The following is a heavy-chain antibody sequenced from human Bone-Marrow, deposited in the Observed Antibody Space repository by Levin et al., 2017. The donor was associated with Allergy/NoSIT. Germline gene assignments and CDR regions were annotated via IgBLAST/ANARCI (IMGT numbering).Heavy chain of an antibody. CDR3: ARDRGDSYDFYSGYHWFDP. CDR1: GYSLGSYV. D-gene: IGHD3-3*01. J-gene: IGHJ5*02. CDR2: ISAYNVTP. V-gene: IGHV1-18*01. Sequence: ASVKVSCKASGYSLGSYVMTWVRQAPGQGLEWMGWISAYNVTPKYAQKFQGRVTMTTDTSTGTAYMELRSLRSDDTAVYYCARDRGDSYDFYSGYHWFDPWGQGILVTVSS.